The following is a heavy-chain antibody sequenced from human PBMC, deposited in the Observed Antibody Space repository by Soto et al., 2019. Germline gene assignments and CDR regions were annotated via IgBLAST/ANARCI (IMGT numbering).Heavy chain of an antibody. CDR2: ISYDGGNE. J-gene: IGHJ4*02. V-gene: IGHV3-30*18. CDR1: GFTFSNYG. D-gene: IGHD3-22*01. CDR3: AKDYYYDSSGYYSTPLY. Sequence: GGSLRLSCAASGFTFSNYGMHWVRQAPGKGLEWVAVISYDGGNEYYADSVKGRFTISRDNSKNTLYLQMNSLRAEDTALYYCAKDYYYDSSGYYSTPLYWGQGTLVTVSS.